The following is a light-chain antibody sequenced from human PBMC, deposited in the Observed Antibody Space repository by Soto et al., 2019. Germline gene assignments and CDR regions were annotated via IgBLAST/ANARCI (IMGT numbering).Light chain of an antibody. V-gene: IGKV3-20*01. CDR1: QGVSSSY. CDR3: QHYRTS. J-gene: IGKJ4*01. CDR2: GAS. Sequence: EIVLPQSPGPLSLSPGERATPSCRASQGVSSSYLAWYQQKPGQPPRLLIYGASSRATGIPDRFSGSGSGTDFTLTSTRLEPEEFAVYYCQHYRTSFGGGTKVEIK.